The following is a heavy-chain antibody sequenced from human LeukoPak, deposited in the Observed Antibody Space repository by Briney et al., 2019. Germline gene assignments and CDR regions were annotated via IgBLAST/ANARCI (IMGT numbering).Heavy chain of an antibody. V-gene: IGHV3-30*02. J-gene: IGHJ4*02. CDR3: ARGLSNFLPDY. CDR1: GFTVRSNY. CDR2: IRYDGSNK. Sequence: AGGSLRLSCAVSGFTVRSNYMSWVRQAPGKGLEWVAFIRYDGSNKYYADSVKGRFTISRDNSKNTLYLQMNSLRAEDTAVYYCARGLSNFLPDYWGQGTLVTVSS. D-gene: IGHD4/OR15-4a*01.